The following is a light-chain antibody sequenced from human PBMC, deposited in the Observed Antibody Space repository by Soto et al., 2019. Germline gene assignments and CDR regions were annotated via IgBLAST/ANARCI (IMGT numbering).Light chain of an antibody. CDR1: SSNIGAGYV. V-gene: IGLV1-40*01. CDR3: QCYDCGLSGWV. CDR2: GNS. J-gene: IGLJ3*02. Sequence: QSVLTQPPSVSGAPGQRVTISCTGSSSNIGAGYVVHWYQQLPGTAPKLLIYGNSNRPSGVPDRFSASKSGTSASLAITGLQADDEADYFFQCYDCGLSGWVFGGWTMLAVL.